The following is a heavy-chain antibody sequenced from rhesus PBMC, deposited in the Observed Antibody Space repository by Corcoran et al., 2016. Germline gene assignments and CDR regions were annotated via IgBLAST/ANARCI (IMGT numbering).Heavy chain of an antibody. CDR1: GYTFTTHY. J-gene: IGHJ5-1*01. CDR2: ITPYCGER. V-gene: IGHV1-180*01. Sequence: QVQLVQSGAEIKQPGASVKLSCKASGYTFTTHYIHWVRQAPGQGLEWIGLITPYCGERDSDQNLQGRVTITTDTSTNTGYMELSSLRSEDTAVYYCTRGGTLRGNRFDVWGPGVLVTVSS. D-gene: IGHD2-33*01. CDR3: TRGGTLRGNRFDV.